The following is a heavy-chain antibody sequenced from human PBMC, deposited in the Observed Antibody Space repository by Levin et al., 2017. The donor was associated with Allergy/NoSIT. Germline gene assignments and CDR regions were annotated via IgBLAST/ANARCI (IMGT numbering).Heavy chain of an antibody. Sequence: GGSLRLSCAASGFIFSNYVMSWVRQPPGKGLEWVASIRGSGTPTYYADSVQGRFTISRDNSRNTLYLQMNSLKAEDTAVYYCAKDPTNYRWYFDYWGQGTLVTVSS. CDR2: IRGSGTPT. CDR1: GFIFSNYV. CDR3: AKDPTNYRWYFDY. D-gene: IGHD4/OR15-4a*01. V-gene: IGHV3-23*01. J-gene: IGHJ4*02.